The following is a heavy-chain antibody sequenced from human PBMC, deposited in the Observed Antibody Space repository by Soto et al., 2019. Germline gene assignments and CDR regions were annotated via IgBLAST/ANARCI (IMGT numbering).Heavy chain of an antibody. J-gene: IGHJ6*02. V-gene: IGHV1-8*01. Sequence: ASVKVSCKASGYTFSDFDINWLRQAAGQGPEWMGWMNAKSGDTFSAQRLQGKFNMTWDTSLSTAYMEVGSLTSDDAAIYYCARGNPFNYAGFDVWGQGTTVTVSS. D-gene: IGHD3-16*01. CDR3: ARGNPFNYAGFDV. CDR1: GYTFSDFD. CDR2: MNAKSGDT.